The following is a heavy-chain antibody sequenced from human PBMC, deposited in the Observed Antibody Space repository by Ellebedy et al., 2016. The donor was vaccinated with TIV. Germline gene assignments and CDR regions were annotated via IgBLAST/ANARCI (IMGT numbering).Heavy chain of an antibody. V-gene: IGHV3-7*01. J-gene: IGHJ5*01. D-gene: IGHD3-10*01. Sequence: GESLKISCAASGFTFSSYWMSWVRQAPGKGLEWVANIKQDGTGKYYVDSVKGRFTISRDNSKNTLDLQMNNLRTEDTAVYDCARDPDAFGDQYFDLWGQGTLVIVSS. CDR3: ARDPDAFGDQYFDL. CDR1: GFTFSSYW. CDR2: IKQDGTGK.